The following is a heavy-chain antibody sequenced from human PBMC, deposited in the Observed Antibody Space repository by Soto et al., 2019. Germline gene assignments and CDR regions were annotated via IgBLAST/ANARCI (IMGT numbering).Heavy chain of an antibody. V-gene: IGHV4-39*01. D-gene: IGHD3-22*01. CDR2: IYYSGST. CDR3: ARQPYYDSRYYYYGMDV. J-gene: IGHJ6*02. Sequence: QLQLQESGPGLVKPSETLSLTCTVSGGSISSSSYYWGWIRQPPGKGLEWIGSIYYSGSTYYNPSLESRVTISVDTSKNQFSLKLSSGTAADTAVYYCARQPYYDSRYYYYGMDVWGQGTTVTVSS. CDR1: GGSISSSSYY.